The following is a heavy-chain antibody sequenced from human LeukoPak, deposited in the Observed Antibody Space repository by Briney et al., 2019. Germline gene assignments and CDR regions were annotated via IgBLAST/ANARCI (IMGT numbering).Heavy chain of an antibody. J-gene: IGHJ4*02. Sequence: SQTLSLTCTVSGGSISSGDYYWSWIRQPPGKGLEWIGYIYYSGSTYYDPSLKSRVTISVDTSKNQFSLKLSSVTAADAAVYYCARDRYGQRIFDYWGQGTLVTVSS. CDR3: ARDRYGQRIFDY. CDR1: GGSISSGDYY. CDR2: IYYSGST. D-gene: IGHD3-16*02. V-gene: IGHV4-30-4*01.